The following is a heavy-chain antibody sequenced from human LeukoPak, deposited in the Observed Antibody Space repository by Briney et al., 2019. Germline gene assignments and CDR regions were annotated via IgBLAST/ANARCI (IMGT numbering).Heavy chain of an antibody. V-gene: IGHV3-23*01. Sequence: GGSLRLSCAASGFTFSSYWMHWVRQAPGKGLDWVSIISNSGDLIYYADFVKGRFTISRDNSKNTLYLQMNSLRAEDTAVYYCAKKTTGPRGWFDPWGQGTLVTVSS. CDR3: AKKTTGPRGWFDP. D-gene: IGHD3-9*01. J-gene: IGHJ5*02. CDR1: GFTFSSYW. CDR2: ISNSGDLI.